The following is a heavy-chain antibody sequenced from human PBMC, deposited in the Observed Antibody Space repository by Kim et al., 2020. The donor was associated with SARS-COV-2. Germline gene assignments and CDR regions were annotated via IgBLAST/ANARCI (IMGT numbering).Heavy chain of an antibody. J-gene: IGHJ4*02. CDR2: INAGNGNT. Sequence: ASVKVSCKASGYTFTSYAMHWVRQAPGQRLEWMGWINAGNGNTKYSQKFQGRVTITRDTSASTAYMELSSLRSEDTAVYYCARDGIAAAGGDYWGQGTLVTVSS. CDR3: ARDGIAAAGGDY. V-gene: IGHV1-3*01. CDR1: GYTFTSYA. D-gene: IGHD6-13*01.